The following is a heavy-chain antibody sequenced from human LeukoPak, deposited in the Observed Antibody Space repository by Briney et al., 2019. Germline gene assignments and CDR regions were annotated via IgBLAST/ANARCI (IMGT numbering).Heavy chain of an antibody. D-gene: IGHD3-22*01. CDR2: IRYDGSNK. Sequence: GGSLRLSCAASGFTFSIYDIHWVRQAPGKGLEWVAFIRYDGSNKDYADSVKGRFTISRDNSKNTVFLQMNSLRAEDTAVYYCARDGNYYDSSGPADYWGQGTLVTVSS. J-gene: IGHJ4*02. CDR1: GFTFSIYD. CDR3: ARDGNYYDSSGPADY. V-gene: IGHV3-30*02.